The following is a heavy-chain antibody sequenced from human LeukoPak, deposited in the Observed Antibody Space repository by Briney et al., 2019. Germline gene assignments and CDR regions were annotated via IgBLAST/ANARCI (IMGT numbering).Heavy chain of an antibody. Sequence: ASVKVSCKASGYTFTGYYMHWVRQAPGQGLEWMGRINPSSGDTNYEQKFQGRVTMTRDTSMSTAYMELSRLRSDDTAVYYCARDRIYDSSGHNFDYWGQGTLVTVSS. CDR2: INPSSGDT. CDR3: ARDRIYDSSGHNFDY. J-gene: IGHJ4*02. D-gene: IGHD3-22*01. V-gene: IGHV1-2*06. CDR1: GYTFTGYY.